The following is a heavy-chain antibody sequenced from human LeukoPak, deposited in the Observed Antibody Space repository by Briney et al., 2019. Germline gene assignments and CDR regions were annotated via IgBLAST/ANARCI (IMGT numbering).Heavy chain of an antibody. CDR3: ARDQIAVYDWFDP. CDR2: IFTSGST. D-gene: IGHD1-14*01. Sequence: SETLSLTCTVSGGSISSDSYYWSCIRQPAGKGLEWIGRIFTSGSTNYNPSLKSRVTISVDTSKNQFSLKLSSVTAADTAVYYCARDQIAVYDWFDPWGQGTLVTVSS. CDR1: GGSISSDSYY. V-gene: IGHV4-61*02. J-gene: IGHJ5*02.